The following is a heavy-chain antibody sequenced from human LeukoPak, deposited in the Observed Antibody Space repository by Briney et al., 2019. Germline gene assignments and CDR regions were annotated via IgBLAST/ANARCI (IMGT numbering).Heavy chain of an antibody. J-gene: IGHJ4*02. V-gene: IGHV4-59*01. CDR3: ARGVYIAAAQYAY. D-gene: IGHD6-13*01. CDR2: IYYSGTT. CDR1: GGSISSYY. Sequence: SETLSLTCTVSGGSISSYYWSWIRQPPGKGLEWIGYIYYSGTTNYNPSLKSRVTISVNTSKNQFSLKLSSVTAADTAVYYCARGVYIAAAQYAYWGQGTLVTVSS.